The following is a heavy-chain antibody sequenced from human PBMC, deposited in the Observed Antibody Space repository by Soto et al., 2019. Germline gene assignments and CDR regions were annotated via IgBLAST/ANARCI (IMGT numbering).Heavy chain of an antibody. Sequence: SETLSLTCTVSGGSISNYYWSWIRQPPGKGLQWIGYIFSSGSTNYNPSLKSRVTISVDTSKNQFSLNLSSVTAADTAVYYCARQRRDFDYWGQGSPGHRLL. J-gene: IGHJ4*02. CDR2: IFSSGST. CDR3: ARQRRDFDY. V-gene: IGHV4-59*08. CDR1: GGSISNYY.